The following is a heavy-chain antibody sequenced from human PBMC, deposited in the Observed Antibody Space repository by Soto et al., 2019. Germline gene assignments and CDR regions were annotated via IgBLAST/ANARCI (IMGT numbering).Heavy chain of an antibody. CDR1: GYSISRYY. V-gene: IGHV4-59*08. CDR2: VYNSESI. CDR3: ARQYCIGRSCYLNWFGP. J-gene: IGHJ5*02. Sequence: SETMSLTSTFSGYSISRYYWSWLRPPPGKGLEWIGYVYNSESIIYNPSLKSRVTISVDTSRNQFSLRLTSVTAADTAVYYCARQYCIGRSCYLNWFGPWGQGTLVTVSS. D-gene: IGHD2-15*01.